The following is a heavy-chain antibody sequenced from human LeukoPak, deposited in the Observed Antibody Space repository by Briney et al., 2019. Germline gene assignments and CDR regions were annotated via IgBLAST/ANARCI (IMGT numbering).Heavy chain of an antibody. CDR1: GFTVSSNY. J-gene: IGHJ6*02. CDR3: ARDRVPSSSWWEDYYYGMDV. Sequence: GGSLRLSCAASGFTVSSNYMSWVRQAPGKGLEWVSVLYSGGSTYYADSVKGRFTISRDNSKNTLYLQMNSLRAEDTAVYYCARDRVPSSSWWEDYYYGMDVWGQGTTVTVSS. V-gene: IGHV3-53*01. CDR2: LYSGGST. D-gene: IGHD6-13*01.